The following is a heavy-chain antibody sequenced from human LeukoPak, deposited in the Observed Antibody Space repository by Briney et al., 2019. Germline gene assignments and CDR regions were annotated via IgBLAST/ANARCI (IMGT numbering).Heavy chain of an antibody. CDR3: ARGQVVGATFGMDV. V-gene: IGHV3-74*01. CDR1: GFTFSIYW. Sequence: GGSLRLSCAASGFTFSIYWMHWVRQIPGEGLVWVSRINGDGSTTNYADSVKGRFTISRDNAEDTLYLQMNSLRAEDTAVYYCARGQVVGATFGMDVWGKGTTVTVSS. D-gene: IGHD1-26*01. CDR2: INGDGSTT. J-gene: IGHJ6*04.